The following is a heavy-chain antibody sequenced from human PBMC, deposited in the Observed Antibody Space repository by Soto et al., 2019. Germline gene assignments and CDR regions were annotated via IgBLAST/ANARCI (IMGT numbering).Heavy chain of an antibody. CDR2: IYYSGST. CDR1: GGSISSSSYY. CDR3: ATLAGTGRHYCMDV. V-gene: IGHV4-39*01. D-gene: IGHD1-1*01. J-gene: IGHJ6*02. Sequence: PSETLSLTCTVSGGSISSSSYYWGWIRQPPGKGLEWIGSIYYSGSTYYNPSLKSRVTISVDTSKNQFSLKLSSVTAADTAVYYCATLAGTGRHYCMDVWGQGTTVTVSS.